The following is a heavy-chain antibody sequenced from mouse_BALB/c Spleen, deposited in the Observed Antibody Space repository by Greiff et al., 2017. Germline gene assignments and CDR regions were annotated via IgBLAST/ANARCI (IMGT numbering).Heavy chain of an antibody. CDR3: ARHRGNPFDY. D-gene: IGHD2-1*01. CDR2: ISSGGSYT. J-gene: IGHJ2*01. Sequence: EVKLVESGGDLVKPGGSLKLSCAASGFTFSSYGMSWVRQTPDKRLEWVATISSGGSYTYYPDSVKGRFTISRDNAKNTLYLQMSSLKSEDTAMYYCARHRGNPFDYWGQGTTLTVSS. CDR1: GFTFSSYG. V-gene: IGHV5-6*02.